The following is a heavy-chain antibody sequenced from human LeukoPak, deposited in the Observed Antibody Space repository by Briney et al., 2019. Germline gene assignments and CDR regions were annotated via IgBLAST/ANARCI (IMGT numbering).Heavy chain of an antibody. J-gene: IGHJ3*02. CDR2: ISSRGDST. CDR1: GFIFSNYA. D-gene: IGHD1-7*01. V-gene: IGHV3-23*01. CDR3: AKENYLDAFDI. Sequence: GGSLRLSCAASGFIFSNYAMSWVRQVPGRGLEWVSTISSRGDSTYVADSVKGRFTISRDNSKNTLYLQMNSLRAEDTAVYYCAKENYLDAFDIWGQGTMVTVSS.